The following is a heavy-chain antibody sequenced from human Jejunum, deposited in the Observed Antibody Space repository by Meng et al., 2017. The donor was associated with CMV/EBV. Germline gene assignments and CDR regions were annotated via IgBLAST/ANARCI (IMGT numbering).Heavy chain of an antibody. V-gene: IGHV1-18*01. Sequence: GIRWVRQAPGQGLEWMGRISAYNGNTNYAQKFQGRVPMTTDTSTVTAYMELRSLRSDDTAMYYCARAGYCSTASCYMDLYYYGMDVWGQGTTVTVSS. CDR3: ARAGYCSTASCYMDLYYYGMDV. CDR2: ISAYNGNT. J-gene: IGHJ6*02. CDR1: G. D-gene: IGHD2-2*02.